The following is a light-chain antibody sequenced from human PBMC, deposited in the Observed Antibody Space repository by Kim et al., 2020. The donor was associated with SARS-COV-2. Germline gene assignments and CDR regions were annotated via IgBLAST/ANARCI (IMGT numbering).Light chain of an antibody. Sequence: ASVGDRVSITCRASESISIFLSWYQQKTGKAPKFLIHAASSLQSGVTSRFSGSGSGTDFTLTISSLQPEDFATYYCQQSSTYPRTFGQGTKVDIK. CDR2: AAS. V-gene: IGKV1-39*01. CDR1: ESISIF. CDR3: QQSSTYPRT. J-gene: IGKJ1*01.